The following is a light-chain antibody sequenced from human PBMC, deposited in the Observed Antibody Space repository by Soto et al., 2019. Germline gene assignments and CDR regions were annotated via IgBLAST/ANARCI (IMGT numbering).Light chain of an antibody. Sequence: EIVLTQSPPTLSVSPGERGTLYCRASQSVGSNLGWYQQKPGQAPRLLIYGASTRATGIPARFNGSGSGTEFTLTISSLQSEDFAVYYCQQYNNWWTFGQGTKVDIK. CDR2: GAS. CDR1: QSVGSN. CDR3: QQYNNWWT. V-gene: IGKV3-15*01. J-gene: IGKJ1*01.